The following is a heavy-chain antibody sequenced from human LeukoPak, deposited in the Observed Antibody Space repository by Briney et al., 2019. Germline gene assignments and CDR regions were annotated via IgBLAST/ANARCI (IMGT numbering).Heavy chain of an antibody. J-gene: IGHJ4*02. Sequence: SETLSLTCAVYGGSFSGYYWSWIRQPPGKGLEWIGEINHSGSTNYNPSLKSRVTISVDTSKNQFSLKVSSVTAADTAVYYCARPYYYDATGPYDYWGRGTLVTVSS. V-gene: IGHV4-34*01. D-gene: IGHD3-22*01. CDR2: INHSGST. CDR1: GGSFSGYY. CDR3: ARPYYYDATGPYDY.